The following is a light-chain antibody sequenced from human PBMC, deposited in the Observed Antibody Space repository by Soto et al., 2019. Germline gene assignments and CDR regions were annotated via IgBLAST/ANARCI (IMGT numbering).Light chain of an antibody. CDR2: DAS. CDR3: QQYGTWART. Sequence: DIQMTQSPSTLSASVGDRVTITCRASQTISIWLAWYQQKPGKAPKLLISDASNLESGVPSRFSGSGSGTEFTLTISSLQPDDFATYYCQQYGTWARTFGQGTKVESK. J-gene: IGKJ1*01. CDR1: QTISIW. V-gene: IGKV1-5*01.